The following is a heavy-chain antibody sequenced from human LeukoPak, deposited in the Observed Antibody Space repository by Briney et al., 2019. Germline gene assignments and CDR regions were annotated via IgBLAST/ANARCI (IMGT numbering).Heavy chain of an antibody. CDR2: ISGSGSAK. V-gene: IGHV3-48*03. CDR1: GFTFSSYE. J-gene: IGHJ3*02. CDR3: AKAPHYSDSSGYPDI. D-gene: IGHD3-22*01. Sequence: PGGSLRLSCAASGFTFSSYEMNWVRQAPGKGPEWVSYISGSGSAKYYSDSVKGRFTISRDNSKDTLYLQMNSPRAEDTAVYYCAKAPHYSDSSGYPDIWGRGTMVTVSS.